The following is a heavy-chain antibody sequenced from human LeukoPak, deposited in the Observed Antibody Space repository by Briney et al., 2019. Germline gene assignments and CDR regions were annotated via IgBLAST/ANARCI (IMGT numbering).Heavy chain of an antibody. CDR3: ARVNTGYDTSGYYSYYYYYMDV. CDR1: GFTFSNYS. D-gene: IGHD3-22*01. V-gene: IGHV3-21*01. Sequence: PGGSLRLSCAASGFTFSNYSMNWVRQAPGKGLEWVSSISSSSSYIYYADSVKGRFTISRDNAKNSLYLQMNSLRAEDTAVYYCARVNTGYDTSGYYSYYYYYMDVWGKGTTVTVSS. J-gene: IGHJ6*03. CDR2: ISSSSSYI.